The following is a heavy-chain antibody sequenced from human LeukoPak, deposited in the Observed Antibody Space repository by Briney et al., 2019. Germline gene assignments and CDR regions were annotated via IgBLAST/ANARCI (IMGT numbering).Heavy chain of an antibody. J-gene: IGHJ1*01. CDR2: IIPIFDTA. CDR3: ARNSLRCSSTSCYEQH. D-gene: IGHD2-2*01. V-gene: IGHV1-69*05. CDR1: GGTFSSYA. Sequence: SVKVSCKASGGTFSSYAISWVRQAPGQGLEWMGGIIPIFDTANYAQKFQGRVTITTDESTSTAYMELSSLRSEDTAVYYCARNSLRCSSTSCYEQHWGQGTLVTVSS.